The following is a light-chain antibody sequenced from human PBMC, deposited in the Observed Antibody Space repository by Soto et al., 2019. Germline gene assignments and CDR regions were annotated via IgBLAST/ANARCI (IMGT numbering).Light chain of an antibody. Sequence: QSVLTQPASVSGSPGQSITISCTGTSSDVGSYNLVSWYQQYPGKAPKLVIYEVIKRPSGVSNRFSGPKSGNTASLTISGLQAEDEADYYCCSYAGSTSVFGTGTKVTVL. CDR3: CSYAGSTSV. CDR1: SSDVGSYNL. CDR2: EVI. V-gene: IGLV2-23*02. J-gene: IGLJ1*01.